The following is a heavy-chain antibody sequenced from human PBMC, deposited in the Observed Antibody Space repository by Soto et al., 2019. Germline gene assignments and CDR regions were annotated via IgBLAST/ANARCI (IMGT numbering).Heavy chain of an antibody. CDR1: GFTFSSYW. V-gene: IGHV3-7*01. Sequence: GGSLRLSCAASGFTFSSYWMSWVRQAPGKGLEWVANIKQDGSEKYYVDSVKGRFTISRDNAKNSLYLQMNSLRAEDTAVYYCARDQLYYGSGIFDYWGRGTLVTVSS. CDR2: IKQDGSEK. J-gene: IGHJ4*02. CDR3: ARDQLYYGSGIFDY. D-gene: IGHD3-10*01.